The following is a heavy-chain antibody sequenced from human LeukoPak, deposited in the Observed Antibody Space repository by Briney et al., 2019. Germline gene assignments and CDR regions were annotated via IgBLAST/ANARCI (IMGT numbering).Heavy chain of an antibody. V-gene: IGHV4-39*02. J-gene: IGHJ3*02. Sequence: PSETLSLTCTVSGGSISSSNSYWGWIRQPPGKGLEWIGSILYSGSTYYNSSLRSRVTISVDTSRNQFSLKLTSVTAADTAVYYCARDVGSSWRGDAFDIWGQGTMVTVSS. CDR2: ILYSGST. CDR1: GGSISSSNSY. CDR3: ARDVGSSWRGDAFDI. D-gene: IGHD6-13*01.